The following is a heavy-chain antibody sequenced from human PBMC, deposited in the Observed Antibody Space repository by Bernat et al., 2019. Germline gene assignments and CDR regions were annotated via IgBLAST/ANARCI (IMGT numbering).Heavy chain of an antibody. V-gene: IGHV3-48*01. D-gene: IGHD3-10*01. CDR1: GFTFSSYS. CDR2: ISSSSSTI. Sequence: EVQLVESGGGLVQPGGSLRLSCAASGFTFSSYSMNWVRQAPGKGLEWVSYISSSSSTIYYADSVKGRFTISRDNAKSSLCLYMYSLRAEGTAVYYCARNAFGESPTFDYWGEGTLVTVSS. CDR3: ARNAFGESPTFDY. J-gene: IGHJ4*02.